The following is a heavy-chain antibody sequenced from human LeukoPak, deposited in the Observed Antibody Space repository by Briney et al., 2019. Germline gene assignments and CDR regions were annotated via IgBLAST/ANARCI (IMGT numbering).Heavy chain of an antibody. CDR1: GFTFSSYW. CDR3: ARDLNWETY. CDR2: IKTDGSQI. Sequence: PGGSLRLSCVASGFTFSSYWMTWVRQAPGEGLEWVANIKTDGSQIYYVDSVKGRFTISRGNAKNSLYLQMNSLRAGDTAVYYCARDLNWETYWGQGTLVTVSS. J-gene: IGHJ4*02. V-gene: IGHV3-7*01. D-gene: IGHD7-27*01.